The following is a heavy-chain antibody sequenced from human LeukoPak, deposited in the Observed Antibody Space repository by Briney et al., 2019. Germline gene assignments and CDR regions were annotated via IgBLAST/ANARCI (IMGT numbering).Heavy chain of an antibody. D-gene: IGHD1-26*01. CDR2: FYHGGNI. V-gene: IGHV4-4*02. Sequence: SETLSLTCAVSGGSISSSNWWSWVRQPPGRGLEGIWVFYHGGNINYPPSLKSRVTISVDKSKNQFSLKLSSVTAADTAVYYCARNIVGANAFDYWGQGALVTVSS. CDR1: GGSISSSNW. J-gene: IGHJ4*02. CDR3: ARNIVGANAFDY.